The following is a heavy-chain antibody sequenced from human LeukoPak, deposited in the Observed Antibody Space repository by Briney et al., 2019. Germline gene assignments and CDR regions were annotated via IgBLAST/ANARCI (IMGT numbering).Heavy chain of an antibody. CDR3: ATPWGYCSSSSCIYAFQI. Sequence: GESLKISCNGAGYNFCRRWMGWVRQMPGKGLEWMGVIYPGDSDTRYSPSFRGQVTFSADTSSSVASLQWSSLKASDTAIYYCATPWGYCSSSSCIYAFQIWGQGTMVTVST. V-gene: IGHV5-51*01. CDR2: IYPGDSDT. J-gene: IGHJ3*02. CDR1: GYNFCRRW. D-gene: IGHD2-2*01.